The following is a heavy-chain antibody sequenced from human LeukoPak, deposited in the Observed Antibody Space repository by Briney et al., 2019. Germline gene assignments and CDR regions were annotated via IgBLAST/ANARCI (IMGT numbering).Heavy chain of an antibody. D-gene: IGHD2-2*02. CDR1: GFTFSSNA. CDR3: AREYCSATSCYKTIDY. V-gene: IGHV3-64*01. Sequence: GGSLRLSCAASGFTFSSNAMHWVRQAPGKGLEYVSAISSNGGSTYYANSVKGRFTISRDNSKNTLYLQMGSLRADDMAVYYCAREYCSATSCYKTIDYWGRGTLSPSPQ. CDR2: ISSNGGST. J-gene: IGHJ4*02.